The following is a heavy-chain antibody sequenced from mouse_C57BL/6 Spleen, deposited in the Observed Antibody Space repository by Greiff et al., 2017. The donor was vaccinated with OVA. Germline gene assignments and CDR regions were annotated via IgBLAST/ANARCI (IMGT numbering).Heavy chain of an antibody. V-gene: IGHV1-54*01. CDR3: ARSGSSYDWYFGV. J-gene: IGHJ1*03. CDR1: GYAFTNYL. Sequence: KQSGAELVRPGTSVKVSCKASGYAFTNYLIEWVKQRPGQGLEWIGVLYPGRCGTNYNAKFKGKATLTADKSSSTAYMQLSSLTSEDSAVYFCARSGSSYDWYFGVWGTGTTVTVSS. D-gene: IGHD1-1*01. CDR2: LYPGRCGT.